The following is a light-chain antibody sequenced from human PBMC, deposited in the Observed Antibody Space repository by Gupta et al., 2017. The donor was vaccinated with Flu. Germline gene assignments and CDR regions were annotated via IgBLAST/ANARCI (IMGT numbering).Light chain of an antibody. CDR1: SGSNVGTYR. V-gene: IGLV5-45*02. CDR3: MIWHSSAWV. Sequence: QAVLTQPSSLSASPGASASLTCTLRSGSNVGTYRIYWYQQKPGSPPQYLLRYKSDSDKQQGSGVPSRFSGFKDASANAGILLISGLQSEDEADYYCMIWHSSAWVFGGGTKLTVL. CDR2: YKSDSDK. J-gene: IGLJ3*02.